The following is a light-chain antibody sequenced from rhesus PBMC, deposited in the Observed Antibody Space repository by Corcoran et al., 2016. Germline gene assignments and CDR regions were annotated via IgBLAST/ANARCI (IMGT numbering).Light chain of an antibody. Sequence: ETVVTQSPATLSLSPGERATLSCRASQSVGSYLAWYQQTPGQAPRLLIYGAASRATGIPDRFSGSGSGTDVTLTISSLEPEDVGVYSCQQNSNLLTFGGGTKVEIK. CDR1: QSVGSY. CDR3: QQNSNLLT. CDR2: GAA. J-gene: IGKJ4*01. V-gene: IGKV3-24*04.